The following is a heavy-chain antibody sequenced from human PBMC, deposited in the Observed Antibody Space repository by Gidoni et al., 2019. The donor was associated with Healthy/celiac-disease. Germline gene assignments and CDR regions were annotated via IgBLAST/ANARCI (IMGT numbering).Heavy chain of an antibody. CDR2: IYHSGST. V-gene: IGHV4-38-2*01. J-gene: IGHJ3*02. Sequence: QVQLQESGPGLVKPSETLSLTCAVSGYSISSGYYWGWIRQPPGKGLEWIGSIYHSGSTYYNPSLKSRVTISVDTSKNQFSLKLSSVTAADTAVYYCARGPGYHLWNIWGQGTMVTVSS. D-gene: IGHD2-2*01. CDR3: ARGPGYHLWNI. CDR1: GYSISSGYY.